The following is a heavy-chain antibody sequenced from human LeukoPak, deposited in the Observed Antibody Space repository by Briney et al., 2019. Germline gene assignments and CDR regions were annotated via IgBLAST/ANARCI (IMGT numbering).Heavy chain of an antibody. CDR3: ARDPAAGTL. CDR1: GYTFTSFD. D-gene: IGHD6-13*01. J-gene: IGHJ4*02. Sequence: ASVKVSCKASGYTFTSFDINWVRQAPGQGLEWMGWINTNTGNPTYAQGFTGRFVFSLDTSVSTAYLQISSLKAEDTAVYYCARDPAAGTLWGQGTLVTVSS. CDR2: INTNTGNP. V-gene: IGHV7-4-1*02.